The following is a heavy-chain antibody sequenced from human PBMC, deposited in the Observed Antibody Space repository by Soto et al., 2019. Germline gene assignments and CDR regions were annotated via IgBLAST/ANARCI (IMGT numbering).Heavy chain of an antibody. CDR3: ARTSNAYSSLYYFDY. CDR1: GYSFTSYW. D-gene: IGHD6-6*01. J-gene: IGHJ4*02. Sequence: PGESLKISCKGSGYSFTSYWIGWVRQMPGRGLEWMGIIYPGDSDTRYSPSFQGQVTISADKSISTAYLQWSSLKASDTAMYYCARTSNAYSSLYYFDYWGQGTLVTVSS. CDR2: IYPGDSDT. V-gene: IGHV5-51*01.